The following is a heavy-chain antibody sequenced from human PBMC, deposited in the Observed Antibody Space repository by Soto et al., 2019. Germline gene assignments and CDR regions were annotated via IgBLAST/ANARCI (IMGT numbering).Heavy chain of an antibody. D-gene: IGHD3-22*01. CDR1: GFTVSSNY. Sequence: PGGSLRLSCAASGFTVSSNYMSWVRQAPGKGLEWVSVIYSGGSSYYADSVKGRFTISRDNSKNTLYLQMNSLRAEDTAVYYCASTLTYYYDSSGYYPPDYWGQGTLVTVSS. CDR3: ASTLTYYYDSSGYYPPDY. V-gene: IGHV3-66*01. J-gene: IGHJ4*02. CDR2: IYSGGSS.